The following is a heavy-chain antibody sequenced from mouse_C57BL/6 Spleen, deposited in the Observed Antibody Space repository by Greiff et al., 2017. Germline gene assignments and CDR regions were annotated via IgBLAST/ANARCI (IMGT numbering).Heavy chain of an antibody. V-gene: IGHV1-66*01. D-gene: IGHD2-3*01. Sequence: QVQLQQSGPELVKPGASVKISCKASGYCFTSYYIHWVKQRPGQGLEWIGWIYPGSGNTKYNEKFKGKATLTADTSSSTAYMQLSSLTSEDSAVYYCARSGEGYYDDAVDYWGQGTLVTVAA. J-gene: IGHJ4*01. CDR2: IYPGSGNT. CDR1: GYCFTSYY. CDR3: ARSGEGYYDDAVDY.